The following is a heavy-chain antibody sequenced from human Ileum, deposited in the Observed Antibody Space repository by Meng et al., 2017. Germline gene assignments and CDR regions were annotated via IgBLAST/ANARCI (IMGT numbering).Heavy chain of an antibody. V-gene: IGHV3-11*04. CDR1: GFTFSDYY. J-gene: IGHJ5*02. Sequence: SCAASGFTFSDYYMSWIRQAPGKGLEWISFISGSGTSIYYADSVKGRFTISRDNAKNSLYLQMNSLRVEDTAVYYCARDHSFAVRGGSFDPWGQGTLVTVSS. D-gene: IGHD3-10*01. CDR2: ISGSGTSI. CDR3: ARDHSFAVRGGSFDP.